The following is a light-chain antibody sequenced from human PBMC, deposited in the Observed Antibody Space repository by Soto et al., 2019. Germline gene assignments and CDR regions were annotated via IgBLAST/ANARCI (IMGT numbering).Light chain of an antibody. Sequence: SYELTQRPSVSVAPGKTARITCGGNNIGGKSVHWYQQKPGQAPVLVIYYDSDRPSGIPERFSGSNSGNTATLTISRVAAGDEADYYCQVWDSSSDHVVFGGGTKLTVL. CDR1: NIGGKS. V-gene: IGLV3-21*04. CDR2: YDS. CDR3: QVWDSSSDHVV. J-gene: IGLJ2*01.